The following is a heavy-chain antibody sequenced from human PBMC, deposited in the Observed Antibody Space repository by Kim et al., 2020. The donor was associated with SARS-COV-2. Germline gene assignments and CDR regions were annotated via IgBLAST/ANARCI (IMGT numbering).Heavy chain of an antibody. Sequence: ASVKVSCKVSGYTLTELSMHWVRQAPGKGLEWMGGLDPEDGETIYAQKFQGRVTMTEDTSTDTAYMELSSLRSEDTAVYYCATGPGQQRANWFDPRGQGTLVTVSS. V-gene: IGHV1-24*01. J-gene: IGHJ5*02. D-gene: IGHD6-13*01. CDR1: GYTLTELS. CDR3: ATGPGQQRANWFDP. CDR2: LDPEDGET.